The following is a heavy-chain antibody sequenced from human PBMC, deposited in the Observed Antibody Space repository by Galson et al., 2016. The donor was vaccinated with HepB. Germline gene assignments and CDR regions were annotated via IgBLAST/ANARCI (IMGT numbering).Heavy chain of an antibody. V-gene: IGHV4-61*01. J-gene: IGHJ4*02. Sequence: ETLSLTCTVSGVSVSSDSYYWSWIRQPPGKELEWIGYMFYSGRTIYNPSLKSRVSISIDTSKNQFSLKLSSVTAADTAVYYCARRAAAGNFDYWGQGTLVTVSS. CDR1: GVSVSSDSYY. CDR3: ARRAAAGNFDY. D-gene: IGHD6-13*01. CDR2: MFYSGRT.